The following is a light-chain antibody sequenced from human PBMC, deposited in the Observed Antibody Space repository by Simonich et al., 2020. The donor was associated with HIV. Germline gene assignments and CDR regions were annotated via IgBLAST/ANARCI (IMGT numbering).Light chain of an antibody. CDR2: DVS. CDR1: SSDVGGYNF. Sequence: QSALTQPVSVSGSPGQSLTLSCPGTSSDVGGYNFVSWYQQPPGKAPKLIIYDVSKRPSGVSNRFSGSNSGNTASLTISGLQAEDEADYYCSSYTSSITLSVFGGGTKLTVL. V-gene: IGLV2-14*01. CDR3: SSYTSSITLSV. J-gene: IGLJ2*01.